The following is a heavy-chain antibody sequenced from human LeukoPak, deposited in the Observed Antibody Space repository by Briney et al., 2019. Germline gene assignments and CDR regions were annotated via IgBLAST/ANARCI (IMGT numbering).Heavy chain of an antibody. CDR1: GYTLTGYY. Sequence: ASVKVSCKASGYTLTGYYMHWVRQAPGQGLEWMGWINPNSGGTNYAQKFQGRVTMTRDTSISTAYMELSRLRSDDTAVYYCARADSSSWTPFDYWGQGTLVTVSS. D-gene: IGHD6-13*01. CDR3: ARADSSSWTPFDY. CDR2: INPNSGGT. V-gene: IGHV1-2*02. J-gene: IGHJ4*02.